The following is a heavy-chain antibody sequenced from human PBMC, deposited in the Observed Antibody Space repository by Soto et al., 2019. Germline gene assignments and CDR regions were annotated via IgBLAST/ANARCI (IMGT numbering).Heavy chain of an antibody. D-gene: IGHD2-2*01. CDR1: GYTFTSYG. V-gene: IGHV1-18*01. CDR2: ISAYNGNT. J-gene: IGHJ5*02. Sequence: ASVKVSCKASGYTFTSYGISWVRQAPGQGLEWMGWISAYNGNTNYAQKLQGRVTMTTDTSTSTAYMELRSLRSDDTAVYYCAREGSGDIVVGELDPWGQGTLVTVSS. CDR3: AREGSGDIVVGELDP.